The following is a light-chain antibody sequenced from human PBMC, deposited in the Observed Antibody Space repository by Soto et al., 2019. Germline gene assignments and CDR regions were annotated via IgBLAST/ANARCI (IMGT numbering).Light chain of an antibody. CDR3: QQSYNAPYT. J-gene: IGKJ2*01. CDR2: SAS. Sequence: DIQMTQSPSSLTVSVGDRVTITCRASQNIGTSLNWYQMKLGRAPTRHIYSASTLQSGAPSRFSGVGYGTDFTLNINSLQPEDFATYSCQQSYNAPYTFGQGTMLEIK. V-gene: IGKV1-39*01. CDR1: QNIGTS.